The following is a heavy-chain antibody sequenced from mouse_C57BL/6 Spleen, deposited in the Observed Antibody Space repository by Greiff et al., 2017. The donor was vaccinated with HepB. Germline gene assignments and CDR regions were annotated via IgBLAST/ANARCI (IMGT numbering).Heavy chain of an antibody. J-gene: IGHJ4*01. CDR1: GYTFTSYW. D-gene: IGHD1-1*01. Sequence: QVQLQQPGAELVMPGASVKLSCKASGYTFTSYWMHWVKQRPGQGLEWIGEIDPSDSYTNYNQKFKGKSTLTVDKSSSTAYMQLSSLTSEDSSVYYWARRTTVVATDYAMDYWGQGTSVTVSS. CDR3: ARRTTVVATDYAMDY. CDR2: IDPSDSYT. V-gene: IGHV1-69*01.